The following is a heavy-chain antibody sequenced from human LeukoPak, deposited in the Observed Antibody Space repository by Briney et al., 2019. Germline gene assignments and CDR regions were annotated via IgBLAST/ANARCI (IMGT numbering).Heavy chain of an antibody. J-gene: IGHJ4*02. CDR1: GFTFSSYG. Sequence: PGGSLRLSCAASGFTFSSYGMHWVRQAPGKGLEWVAVISYDGSNKYYADSVKGRFTVSRDNAKNSLYLQMNSLRAEDTAVYYCVRRYCSSSSCTLDSWGQGTLVTVSS. D-gene: IGHD2-15*01. V-gene: IGHV3-30*03. CDR2: ISYDGSNK. CDR3: VRRYCSSSSCTLDS.